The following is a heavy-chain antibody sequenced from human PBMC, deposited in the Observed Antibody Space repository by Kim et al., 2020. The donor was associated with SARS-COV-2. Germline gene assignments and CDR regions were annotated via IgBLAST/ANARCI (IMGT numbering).Heavy chain of an antibody. J-gene: IGHJ4*02. V-gene: IGHV3-30*18. Sequence: GGSLRLSCAASGFTFSSYGMHWVRQAPGKGLEWVAVISYDGSNKYYADSVKGRFTISRDNSKNTLYLQMNSLRAEDTAVYYCAKDIGPAAAYFWGQGTLV. D-gene: IGHD2-2*01. CDR2: ISYDGSNK. CDR3: AKDIGPAAAYF. CDR1: GFTFSSYG.